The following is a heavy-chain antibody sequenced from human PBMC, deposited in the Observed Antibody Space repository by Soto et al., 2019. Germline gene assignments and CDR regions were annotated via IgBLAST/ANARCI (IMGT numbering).Heavy chain of an antibody. CDR2: INPSVGST. CDR3: ARKSGSARGGFDY. J-gene: IGHJ4*02. Sequence: SCKASGYTFSSYAMHWVRQAPGQGLEWMGIINPSVGSTSYAQKFQGRVTMTRYTSTSTVYMELSSLRSEDTAVYYCARKSGSARGGFDYWGQGTLVTVSS. D-gene: IGHD1-26*01. V-gene: IGHV1-46*01. CDR1: GYTFSSYA.